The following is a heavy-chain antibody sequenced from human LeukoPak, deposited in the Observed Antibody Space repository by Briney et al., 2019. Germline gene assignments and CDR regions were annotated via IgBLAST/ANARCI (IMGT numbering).Heavy chain of an antibody. Sequence: SETLSLTCAVYGGSFSGYYWSWIRQPPGKGLEWMGYIYYSGSTYYNPSLKSRVTISVDTSKNQFSLKLSSVTAADTAVYYCARENTAMAKGAFDIWGQGTMVTVSS. J-gene: IGHJ3*02. CDR1: GGSFSGYY. V-gene: IGHV4-30-4*08. CDR3: ARENTAMAKGAFDI. D-gene: IGHD5-18*01. CDR2: IYYSGST.